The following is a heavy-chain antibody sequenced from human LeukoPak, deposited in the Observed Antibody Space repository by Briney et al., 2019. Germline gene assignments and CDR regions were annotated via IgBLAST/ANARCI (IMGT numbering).Heavy chain of an antibody. CDR1: GFTFDDYA. J-gene: IGHJ6*03. V-gene: IGHV3-43D*04. CDR2: ISWDGSST. CDR3: AKGSLERRYYYYYMDV. Sequence: GGSLRLSCAASGFTFDDYAMHWVRQAPGKGLEWVSLISWDGSSTYYADSVKGRFTISRDNSKNSLYLQMNSLRAEDTALCYCAKGSLERRYYYYYMDVWGKGTTVTVSS. D-gene: IGHD1-1*01.